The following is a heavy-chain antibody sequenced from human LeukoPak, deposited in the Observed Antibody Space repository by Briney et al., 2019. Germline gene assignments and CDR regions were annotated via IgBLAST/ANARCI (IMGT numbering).Heavy chain of an antibody. CDR2: ISYDGSNK. CDR1: GFTFSSYA. Sequence: GRSLRLSCAASGFTFSSYAMHWVRQAPGKGLEWVAVISYDGSNKYYADSVKGRFTISRDNSKNTLFLQMDPLRAAATAVYYCAKARSLGVTAAINYWGQGTLVTVSS. CDR3: AKARSLGVTAAINY. D-gene: IGHD2-2*02. V-gene: IGHV3-30-3*01. J-gene: IGHJ4*02.